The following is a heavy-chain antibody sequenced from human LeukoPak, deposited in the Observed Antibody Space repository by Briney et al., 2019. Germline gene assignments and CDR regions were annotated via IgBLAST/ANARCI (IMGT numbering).Heavy chain of an antibody. D-gene: IGHD3-10*01. Sequence: PGGSLRLSCAASGFTFSDYGMHWARQAPGKGLEWVAVISYDGSNKYYADSVKGRFTISRDNSKNTLYLQMNSLRAEDTAVFYCARGDLHYYDSTRRGFDIWGQGTMVTVSS. CDR2: ISYDGSNK. V-gene: IGHV3-30*03. CDR1: GFTFSDYG. CDR3: ARGDLHYYDSTRRGFDI. J-gene: IGHJ3*02.